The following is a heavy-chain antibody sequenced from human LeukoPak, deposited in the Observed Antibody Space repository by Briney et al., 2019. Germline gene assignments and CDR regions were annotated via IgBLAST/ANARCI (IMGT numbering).Heavy chain of an antibody. D-gene: IGHD3-10*01. J-gene: IGHJ5*02. CDR2: VRYDGNDK. Sequence: GGSLRLSCAASGFTFSYYGMYWVRQAPGKRLEWVAFVRYDGNDKYYADSVKGRFTISRDNFKNTLYLQMNSLTSEDTAVYYCAKDLMRNRWFGESWGQGTLVTVSS. CDR3: AKDLMRNRWFGES. CDR1: GFTFSYYG. V-gene: IGHV3-30*02.